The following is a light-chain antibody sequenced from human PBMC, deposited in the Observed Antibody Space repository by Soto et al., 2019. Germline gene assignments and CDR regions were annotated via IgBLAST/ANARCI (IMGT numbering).Light chain of an antibody. CDR1: QSILYTSNNKNY. CDR3: QQYYTTPTYT. J-gene: IGKJ2*01. Sequence: DIVMTQSPASLAVSLGERAAINCKSSQSILYTSNNKNYLAWYHQKPGQPPKLLIYWASTRESGVPDRFSGSGSGTDFTLTISSLQADDVAVYYCQQYYTTPTYTFGQWTKLDI. V-gene: IGKV4-1*01. CDR2: WAS.